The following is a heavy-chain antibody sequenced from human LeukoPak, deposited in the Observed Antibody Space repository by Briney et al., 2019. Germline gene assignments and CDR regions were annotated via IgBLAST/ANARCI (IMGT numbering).Heavy chain of an antibody. CDR3: AKIRYSSGWYHDAFDI. CDR1: GFTFDDYA. Sequence: GGSLRLSCAASGFTFDDYAMHWVRQAPGKSLEWVSLISGDGGSTYYADSVKGRFTISRDNSKNSLYLQMNSLRTEDTALYYCAKIRYSSGWYHDAFDIWGQGTMVTVSS. J-gene: IGHJ3*02. D-gene: IGHD6-19*01. CDR2: ISGDGGST. V-gene: IGHV3-43*02.